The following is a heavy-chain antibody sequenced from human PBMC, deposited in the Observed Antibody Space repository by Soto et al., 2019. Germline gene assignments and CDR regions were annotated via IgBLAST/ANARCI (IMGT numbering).Heavy chain of an antibody. CDR2: IIGSGGST. CDR3: AKDDRGSSSWYEDWFDP. CDR1: GXTFSSYA. D-gene: IGHD6-13*01. Sequence: GSLRLSCAASGXTFSSYAMSWVRQAPGKGLELVSAIIGSGGSTYYADSVKGRFTISRYNSKNTMYLQMNSLRAEDTAVYYFAKDDRGSSSWYEDWFDPWGQGTLGTVSS. V-gene: IGHV3-23*01. J-gene: IGHJ5*02.